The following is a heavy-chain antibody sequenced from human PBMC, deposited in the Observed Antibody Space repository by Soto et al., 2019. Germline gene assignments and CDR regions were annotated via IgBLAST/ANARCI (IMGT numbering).Heavy chain of an antibody. V-gene: IGHV3-15*01. Sequence: GGSLRLSCAASGFTFSNAWMSWVRQAPGKGLEWVGRIKSKTDGGTTDYAAPVKGRFTISRDDSKNTLYLQMNSLKTEDTAVYYWTTGIVVVIPSGMDVWGQGTTVTVAS. CDR1: GFTFSNAW. CDR2: IKSKTDGGTT. CDR3: TTGIVVVIPSGMDV. D-gene: IGHD3-22*01. J-gene: IGHJ6*02.